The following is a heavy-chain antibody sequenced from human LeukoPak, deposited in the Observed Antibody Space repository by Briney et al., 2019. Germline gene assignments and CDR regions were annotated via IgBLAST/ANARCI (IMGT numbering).Heavy chain of an antibody. V-gene: IGHV4-4*07. CDR3: ARHGCSSTSCYFFYY. J-gene: IGHJ4*02. CDR2: IYTSGST. Sequence: SETLSLTCTVSGGSISSYYWSWIRQPAGKGLEWIGRIYTSGSTNYNPSLKSRVTMSVDTSKNQFSLKLSSVTAADTAVYYCARHGCSSTSCYFFYYWGQGTLVTVSS. D-gene: IGHD2-2*01. CDR1: GGSISSYY.